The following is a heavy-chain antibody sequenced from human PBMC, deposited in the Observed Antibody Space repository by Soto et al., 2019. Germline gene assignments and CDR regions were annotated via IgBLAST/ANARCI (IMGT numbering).Heavy chain of an antibody. D-gene: IGHD4-17*01. CDR3: ARDPDYGEIDY. Sequence: QVQLVESGGGVVQPGRSLRLSCAASGFTFSSYGMHWVRQAPGKGLEWVAVIWYDGSNKYYADSVKGRFTISRDNSKNTLYLQMNSLRAEDTAVYYCARDPDYGEIDYWGQGTLVTVSS. V-gene: IGHV3-33*01. CDR2: IWYDGSNK. J-gene: IGHJ4*02. CDR1: GFTFSSYG.